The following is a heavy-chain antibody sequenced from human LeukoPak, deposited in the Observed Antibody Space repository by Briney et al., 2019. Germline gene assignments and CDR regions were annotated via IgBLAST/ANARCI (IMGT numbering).Heavy chain of an antibody. V-gene: IGHV3-23*01. CDR2: ISGSGGTT. CDR1: GFTFSSYA. D-gene: IGHD3-9*01. CDR3: AKDGSYDILTGYYLADY. J-gene: IGHJ4*02. Sequence: GGSLRLSCAASGFTFSSYAMSWVRQAPGKGLKWVSTISGSGGTTYYADSVKGRFTISRDNSKNTLYLQMNSLRAEDTAVYYCAKDGSYDILTGYYLADYWGQGTLVTVSS.